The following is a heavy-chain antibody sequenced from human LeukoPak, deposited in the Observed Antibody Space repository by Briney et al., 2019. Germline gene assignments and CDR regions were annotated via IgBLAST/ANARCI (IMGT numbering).Heavy chain of an antibody. D-gene: IGHD2-2*02. V-gene: IGHV3-11*04. CDR3: ARGYCSSTSCYSLLVQYYFDY. J-gene: IGHJ4*02. CDR1: GFTFSDYY. CDR2: ISSSGSTI. Sequence: GGSLRLSCAASGFTFSDYYVSWIRQAPGKGLEWASYISSSGSTIYYADSVKGRFTISRDNVKNSLYLQMNSLRAEDTAVYYCARGYCSSTSCYSLLVQYYFDYWGQGTLVTVSS.